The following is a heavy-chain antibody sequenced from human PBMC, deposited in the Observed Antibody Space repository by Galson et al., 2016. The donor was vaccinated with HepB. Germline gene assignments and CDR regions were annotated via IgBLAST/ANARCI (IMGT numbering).Heavy chain of an antibody. J-gene: IGHJ4*02. D-gene: IGHD3-3*01. Sequence: SLRLSCAASGFSFSNFALNWVRQAPGKGLEWVSSISESGTVIFAADSLEGCLTISRDNTRNSLFLQMNSLRAEDTAIYYCARGKREWGFDFWGQGTLVTVSS. V-gene: IGHV3-21*06. CDR2: ISESGTVI. CDR1: GFSFSNFA. CDR3: ARGKREWGFDF.